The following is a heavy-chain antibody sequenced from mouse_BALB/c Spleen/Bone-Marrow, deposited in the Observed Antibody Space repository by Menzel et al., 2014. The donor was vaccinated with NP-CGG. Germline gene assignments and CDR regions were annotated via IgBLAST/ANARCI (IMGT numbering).Heavy chain of an antibody. J-gene: IGHJ3*01. Sequence: QVQLKQSGPELVRPGVSAKISCKGSGYTFTDYAMHWVKQSHAKSLEWIGVISTYPGNTNYNQKFKGKATMTVDKSSSTAYMELARLTSEDSAIYYCARSGYGYDWFAYWGQGTLVTVSA. CDR1: GYTFTDYA. CDR2: ISTYPGNT. CDR3: ARSGYGYDWFAY. D-gene: IGHD2-2*01. V-gene: IGHV1S137*01.